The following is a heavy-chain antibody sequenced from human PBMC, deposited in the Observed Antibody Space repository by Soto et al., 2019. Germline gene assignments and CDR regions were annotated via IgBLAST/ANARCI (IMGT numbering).Heavy chain of an antibody. CDR2: IYHGGTT. Sequence: SETLSLTCTVSGYSISSGSYWAWIRQPPGKGPEWIASIYHGGTTFYNPSLKSRITISVDTSNNQFSLKLTSVTADDTAVYYCASKRAVRYFDWLSTGYYFDYWGQGTLVTVSS. CDR3: ASKRAVRYFDWLSTGYYFDY. CDR1: GYSISSGSY. J-gene: IGHJ4*02. V-gene: IGHV4-38-2*02. D-gene: IGHD3-9*01.